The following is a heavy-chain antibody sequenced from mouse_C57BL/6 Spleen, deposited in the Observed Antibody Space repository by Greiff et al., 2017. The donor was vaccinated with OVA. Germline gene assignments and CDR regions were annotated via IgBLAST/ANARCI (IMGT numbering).Heavy chain of an antibody. CDR3: ARRDGYSVPYDV. D-gene: IGHD2-3*01. CDR2: IDPSDSYT. CDR1: GYTFTSYW. V-gene: IGHV1-50*01. Sequence: QVQLQQPGAELVKPGASVKLSCKASGYTFTSYWMQWVKQRPGQGLEWIGEIDPSDSYTNYNQKFKGKATLTVDTSSSTAYMQLSSLTSEDSAVYYCARRDGYSVPYDVWGTGTTVTVSS. J-gene: IGHJ1*03.